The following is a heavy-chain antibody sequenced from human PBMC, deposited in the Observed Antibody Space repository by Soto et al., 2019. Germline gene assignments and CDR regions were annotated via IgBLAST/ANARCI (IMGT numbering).Heavy chain of an antibody. D-gene: IGHD5-12*01. CDR1: GFTFGDYA. V-gene: IGHV3-49*04. CDR2: IRSKAYGGTT. Sequence: SLRLSCTASGFTFGDYAMSWVRQAPGKGLEWVGFIRSKAYGGTTEYAASVKGRFTISRDDSKSIAYLQMNSLKTEDTAVYYCTREEVDIVATTYFDYWGQGTLVTVSS. J-gene: IGHJ4*02. CDR3: TREEVDIVATTYFDY.